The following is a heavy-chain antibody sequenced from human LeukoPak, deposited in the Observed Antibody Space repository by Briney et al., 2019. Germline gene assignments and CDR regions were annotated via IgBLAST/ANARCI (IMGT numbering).Heavy chain of an antibody. CDR1: GYSISSGYY. Sequence: PSETLSLTCSVSGYSISSGYYWGWIRQPPGKGLEWIGEINHSGSTNYNPSLKSRVTISVDTSKNQFSLKLSSVTAADTAVYYCARIGGYVDYWGQGTLVTVSS. CDR2: INHSGST. CDR3: ARIGGYVDY. J-gene: IGHJ4*02. D-gene: IGHD2-15*01. V-gene: IGHV4-38-2*02.